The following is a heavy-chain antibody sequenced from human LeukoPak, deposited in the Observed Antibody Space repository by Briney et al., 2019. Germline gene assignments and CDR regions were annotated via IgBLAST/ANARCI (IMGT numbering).Heavy chain of an antibody. V-gene: IGHV3-30*18. Sequence: GGSLRLSCAASGFTFSSYGMHWVRQAPGKGLEWVAVISYDGSNKYYADSVKGRFTISRDNSKNTLYLQMNSLRAEDTAVYYCAKDRAGYTVITSADYWGQGTLVTVSS. J-gene: IGHJ4*02. D-gene: IGHD4-17*01. CDR1: GFTFSSYG. CDR3: AKDRAGYTVITSADY. CDR2: ISYDGSNK.